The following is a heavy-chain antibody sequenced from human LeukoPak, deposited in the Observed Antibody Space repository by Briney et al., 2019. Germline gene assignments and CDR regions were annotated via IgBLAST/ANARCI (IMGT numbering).Heavy chain of an antibody. CDR1: GGSIRSSNYY. V-gene: IGHV4-39*01. CDR3: VRLFYYDSRGPPS. Sequence: SESLSLTCNVLGGSIRSSNYYWGWLRQPPGQGLEWIGSIYYSGSTYYNPSLKGRGTMSVDTSNNQFSLKLTSATATDTAVYYCVRLFYYDSRGPPSWGQGTLVTVSS. J-gene: IGHJ5*02. D-gene: IGHD3-22*01. CDR2: IYYSGST.